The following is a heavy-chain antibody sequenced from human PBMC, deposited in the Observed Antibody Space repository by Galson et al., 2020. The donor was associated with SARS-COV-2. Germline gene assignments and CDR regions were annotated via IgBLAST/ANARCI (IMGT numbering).Heavy chain of an antibody. J-gene: IGHJ6*02. D-gene: IGHD1-26*01. V-gene: IGHV3-30*04. CDR1: GFTFSSYA. CDR3: ARGKSGSYVFGIDV. Sequence: GESLKISCAASGFTFSSYAMHWVRQAPGKGLEWVAVISYDGSNKYYADSVKGRFTISRDNSKNTLYLQMNSLRAEDTAVYYCARGKSGSYVFGIDVWGQGTTVTVSS. CDR2: ISYDGSNK.